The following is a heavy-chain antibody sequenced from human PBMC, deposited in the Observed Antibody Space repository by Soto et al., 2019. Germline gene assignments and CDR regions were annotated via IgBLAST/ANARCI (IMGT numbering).Heavy chain of an antibody. D-gene: IGHD6-19*01. CDR2: MNPPNGKT. CDR1: GYSFTSYD. CDR3: ATLSGGIALAGMMGYYTYYGLDV. Sequence: QAQLVQSGAEVKKPGASVKISCKASGYSFTSYDINWVRQAPGQGLEWMGWMNPPNGKTGYAQKFQGRVTMTGDTSIGTAYLEMSSLRSEDTAVYYCATLSGGIALAGMMGYYTYYGLDVWGQGTTVTVSS. J-gene: IGHJ6*02. V-gene: IGHV1-8*01.